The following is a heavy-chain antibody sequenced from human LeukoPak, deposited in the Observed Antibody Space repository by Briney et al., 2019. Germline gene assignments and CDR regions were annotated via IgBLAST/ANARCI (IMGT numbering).Heavy chain of an antibody. CDR1: GYSFSNYW. CDR3: ARQSGGRFFDS. CDR2: IYPGDSDS. V-gene: IGHV5-51*01. Sequence: GESLKISCKGSGYSFSNYWIGWVRQMPGKGLEWMGIIYPGDSDSRYSPSFQGQVTISAVKSISTAYLRWSSLKASDTAVYYCARQSGGRFFDSWGQGTLVTVSS. D-gene: IGHD2-15*01. J-gene: IGHJ4*02.